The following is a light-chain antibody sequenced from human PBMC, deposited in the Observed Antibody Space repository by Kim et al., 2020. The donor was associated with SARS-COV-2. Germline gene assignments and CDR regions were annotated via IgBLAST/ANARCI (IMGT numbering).Light chain of an antibody. V-gene: IGLV3-21*04. CDR2: YDT. CDR3: QVWDSTSDRLV. Sequence: APGKTARMTGEGTNIGRKSVQWYQQRPGQAPVLVIYYDTDRPSGISDRFSGSNSGDTATLTISRVEAGDEASYFCQVWDSTSDRLVFGGGTQLTVL. J-gene: IGLJ3*02. CDR1: NIGRKS.